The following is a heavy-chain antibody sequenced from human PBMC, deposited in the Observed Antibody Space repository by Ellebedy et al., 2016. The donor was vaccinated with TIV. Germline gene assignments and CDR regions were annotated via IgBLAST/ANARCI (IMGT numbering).Heavy chain of an antibody. CDR2: SRNKAKSYTT. J-gene: IGHJ4*02. CDR1: GFTFSYHY. D-gene: IGHD1-1*01. V-gene: IGHV3-72*01. CDR3: ARDTTSDY. Sequence: GESLKISCAVSGFTFSYHYMDWVRLAPGKGPEWVGRSRNKAKSYTTDYAASVKGRFTISRDDSKNSLYLQMNSLKTEDTAIYYCARDTTSDYWGQGALVTVSS.